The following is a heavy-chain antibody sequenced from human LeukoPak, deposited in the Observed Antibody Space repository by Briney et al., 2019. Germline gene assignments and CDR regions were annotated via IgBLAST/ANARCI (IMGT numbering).Heavy chain of an antibody. J-gene: IGHJ4*02. D-gene: IGHD5-18*01. V-gene: IGHV1-8*03. CDR1: GYTFTSYG. CDR3: ARGERGYSYGCSY. Sequence: ASVKVSCKASGYTFTSYGISWVRQAPGQGLEWMGWMNPNSGNTGYAQKFQGRVTITRNTSISTAYMELSSLRSEDTAVYYCARGERGYSYGCSYWGQGTLVTVSS. CDR2: MNPNSGNT.